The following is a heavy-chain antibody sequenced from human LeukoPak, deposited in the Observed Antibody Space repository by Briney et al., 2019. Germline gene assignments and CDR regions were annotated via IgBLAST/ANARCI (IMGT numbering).Heavy chain of an antibody. Sequence: GGSLRLSCAASGFIFSLYAMNWVRQAPGKGLEWVSTIIETGASPYYADSVRGRFTVSRDSSKNMFYLQMNSLRAEDTAIYYCARRGGGSGGLDYWGQGTLVTVSS. CDR2: IIETGASP. J-gene: IGHJ4*02. CDR3: ARRGGGSGGLDY. CDR1: GFIFSLYA. V-gene: IGHV3-23*01. D-gene: IGHD6-19*01.